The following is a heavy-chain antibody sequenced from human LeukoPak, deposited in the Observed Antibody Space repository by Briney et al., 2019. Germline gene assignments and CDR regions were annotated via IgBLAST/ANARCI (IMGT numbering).Heavy chain of an antibody. CDR2: ISGSGGST. D-gene: IGHD6-19*01. CDR3: AKDREQWLVRGGDYFDY. CDR1: GFTFRSHW. V-gene: IGHV3-23*01. Sequence: GGSLRLSCAASGFTFRSHWMSWVRQAPGKGLEWVSAISGSGGSTYYADSVKGRFTISRDNSKNTLYLQMNSLRAEDTAVYYCAKDREQWLVRGGDYFDYWGQGTLVTVSS. J-gene: IGHJ4*02.